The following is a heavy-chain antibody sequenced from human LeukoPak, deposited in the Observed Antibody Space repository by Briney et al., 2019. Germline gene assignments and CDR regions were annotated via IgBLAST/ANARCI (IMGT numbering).Heavy chain of an antibody. V-gene: IGHV3-74*01. CDR2: INTDGSGT. CDR3: ARETATPSSYYFDS. Sequence: GGSLRLSCAASGFTFSSSWTHWVRQAPGKGLVWVSRINTDGSGTTYADSVKGRFTISRDNAKNTLYLQMNSLRAEDTAVYYCARETATPSSYYFDSWGQGTLVTVSS. D-gene: IGHD4-23*01. J-gene: IGHJ4*02. CDR1: GFTFSSSW.